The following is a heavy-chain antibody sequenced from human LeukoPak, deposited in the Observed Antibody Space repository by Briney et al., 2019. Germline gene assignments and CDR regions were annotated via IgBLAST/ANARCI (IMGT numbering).Heavy chain of an antibody. CDR1: GFTFSSYS. V-gene: IGHV3-21*01. CDR2: ISSSSSYI. CDR3: ARDRGYYDSSRPRPFDY. D-gene: IGHD3-22*01. Sequence: PGGSLRLSCAAFGFTFSSYSMNWVRQAPGKGLEWVSSISSSSSYIYYADSVKGRFTISRDNAKNSLYLQMNSLRAEDTAVYYCARDRGYYDSSRPRPFDYWGQGTLVTVSS. J-gene: IGHJ4*02.